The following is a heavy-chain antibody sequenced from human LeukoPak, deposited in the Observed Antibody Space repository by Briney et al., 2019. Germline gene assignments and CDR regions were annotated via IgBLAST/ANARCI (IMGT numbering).Heavy chain of an antibody. CDR1: GFTFSSYG. V-gene: IGHV3-30*02. CDR2: IRYDGSNK. Sequence: PGGSLRLSCAASGFTFSSYGMHWVRQAPGKGLEWVAFIRYDGSNKYYADSVKGRFTISRDNSKNTLYLQMNSLRAEDTAVYYCATVKYCSSTSCYLPWGQGTLVTVSS. J-gene: IGHJ5*02. CDR3: ATVKYCSSTSCYLP. D-gene: IGHD2-2*01.